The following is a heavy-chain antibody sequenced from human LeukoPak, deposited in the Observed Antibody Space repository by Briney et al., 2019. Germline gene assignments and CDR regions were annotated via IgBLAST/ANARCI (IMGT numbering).Heavy chain of an antibody. CDR1: GFTFTIYG. J-gene: IGHJ6*02. CDR2: MSYDGSKK. D-gene: IGHD1-7*01. Sequence: GRSLRLSCAASGFTFTIYGMHWVRQAPGKGLEWVAVMSYDGSKKYYADSVKGRFTISRDNSKNTLYLQMNSLRTEDTALYYCAKCREVSENYPPVDMDVWGQGTTVTVSS. V-gene: IGHV3-30*18. CDR3: AKCREVSENYPPVDMDV.